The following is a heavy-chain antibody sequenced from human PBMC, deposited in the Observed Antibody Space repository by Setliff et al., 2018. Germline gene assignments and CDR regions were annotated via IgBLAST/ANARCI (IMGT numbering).Heavy chain of an antibody. CDR2: IYYSGST. Sequence: SETLSLTCTVSGGSISSHYWSWIRQHPGKGLEWIGYIYYSGSTYYNPSLKSRVTISVDTSKNQFSLKLSSVTAADTAVYYCAREVGYYDSSGYPDVWGKGTTVTVSS. D-gene: IGHD3-22*01. CDR3: AREVGYYDSSGYPDV. CDR1: GGSISSHY. J-gene: IGHJ6*04. V-gene: IGHV4-59*06.